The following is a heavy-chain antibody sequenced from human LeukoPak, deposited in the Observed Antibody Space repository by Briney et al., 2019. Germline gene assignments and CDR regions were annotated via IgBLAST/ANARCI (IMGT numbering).Heavy chain of an antibody. V-gene: IGHV5-51*01. J-gene: IGHJ3*02. D-gene: IGHD3-9*01. CDR2: IYPGDSDT. Sequence: GESLKISCKGSGYSFTSYWIGWVRQMPGKGLEWMGIIYPGDSDTRYSPSFQGQATISADKSISTAYLQWSSLKALDTAMYYCARPRSPISCGAFDIWGQGTMVTVSS. CDR1: GYSFTSYW. CDR3: ARPRSPISCGAFDI.